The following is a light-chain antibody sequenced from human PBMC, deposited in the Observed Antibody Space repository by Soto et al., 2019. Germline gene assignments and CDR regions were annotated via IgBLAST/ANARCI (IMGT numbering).Light chain of an antibody. CDR1: GSDVGGYNY. J-gene: IGLJ3*02. CDR3: SSYTSSSTE. CDR2: EVS. V-gene: IGLV2-14*01. Sequence: QSALTQPASVSGSPGQSIPISGPGTGSDVGGYNYVSWYQQHPGKAPKLMIYEVSNRPSGVSNRFSGSKSGNTASLTISGLQAEDEADYYCSSYTSSSTEFGGGTKLTVL.